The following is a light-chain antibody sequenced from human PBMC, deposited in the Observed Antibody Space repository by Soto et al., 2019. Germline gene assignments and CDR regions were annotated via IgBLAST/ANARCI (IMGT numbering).Light chain of an antibody. CDR1: SSNIGRNT. CDR2: RNN. CDR3: AAWDDSLTDYV. Sequence: QSALTQAPSASETPGQRVTISCSGGSSNIGRNTVNWYQQLPGTAPKLLIYRNNRRPSGVPDRFSGSKSGTSASLAISGLRSEDEADYYCAAWDDSLTDYVFGTGTKLTVL. V-gene: IGLV1-44*01. J-gene: IGLJ1*01.